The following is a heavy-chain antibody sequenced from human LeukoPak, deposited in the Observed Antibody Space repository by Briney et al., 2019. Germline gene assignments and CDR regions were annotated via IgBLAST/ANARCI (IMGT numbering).Heavy chain of an antibody. CDR2: ISSSSSYI. CDR1: GFTFSSYS. D-gene: IGHD3-10*01. Sequence: GRSLRLSCVVSGFTFSSYSMNWARQAPGKGLEWVSSISSSSSYIYYADSVKGRFTISRDNAKNSLYLQMSSLRAEDTAVYYCARAPYYYYDSGSGTRVTGNPDYWGQGTQVTVSS. CDR3: ARAPYYYYDSGSGTRVTGNPDY. J-gene: IGHJ4*02. V-gene: IGHV3-21*01.